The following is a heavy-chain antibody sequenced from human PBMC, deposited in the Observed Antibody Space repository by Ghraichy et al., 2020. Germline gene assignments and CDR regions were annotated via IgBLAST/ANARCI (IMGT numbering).Heavy chain of an antibody. CDR1: GGSISSYY. D-gene: IGHD3-16*01. V-gene: IGHV4-59*08. J-gene: IGHJ6*03. CDR3: ARLGGGTIYYYYMDV. CDR2: IYYSGST. Sequence: SETLSLTCTVSGGSISSYYWSWIRQPPGKGLEWIGYIYYSGSTNYNPSLKSRVTISVDTSKNQFSLKLSSVTAADTAVYYCARLGGGTIYYYYMDVWGKGTTVTVSS.